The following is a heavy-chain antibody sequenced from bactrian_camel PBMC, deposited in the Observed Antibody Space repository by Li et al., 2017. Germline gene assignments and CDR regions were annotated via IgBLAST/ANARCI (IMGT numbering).Heavy chain of an antibody. V-gene: IGHV3S40*01. J-gene: IGHJ4*01. CDR1: GFKFSTAD. D-gene: IGHD5*01. CDR2: INSGAIT. Sequence: VQLVESGGGLVQPGGSLSLSCVATGFKFSTADFSWIRQTPGKGLEWVTTINSGAITNYADSVKGRFTISRDNAKNTVDLQMNSLKPDDTGMYYCSNVPLTSLAAGLGARGQGTQVTVS.